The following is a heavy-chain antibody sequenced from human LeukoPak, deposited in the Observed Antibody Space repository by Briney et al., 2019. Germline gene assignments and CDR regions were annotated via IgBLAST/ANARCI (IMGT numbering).Heavy chain of an antibody. D-gene: IGHD5-18*01. J-gene: IGHJ5*02. CDR1: GGSISSSSYY. CDR2: IYYSGST. CDR3: ARLGRATAKPPGIT. V-gene: IGHV4-39*01. Sequence: PSETLSLTCTVSGGSISSSSYYWGWIRQPPGKGLEWIGSIYYSGSTYYNPSLKSRVTISVDTSKNQFYLKLSSVTAADTAVYYCARLGRATAKPPGITWGQGTLVTVSS.